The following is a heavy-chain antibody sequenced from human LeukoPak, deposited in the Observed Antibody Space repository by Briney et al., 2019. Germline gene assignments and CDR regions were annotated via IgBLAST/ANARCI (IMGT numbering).Heavy chain of an antibody. CDR3: ALRYYDSSGYPMFDY. D-gene: IGHD3-22*01. CDR2: ISSSSSYI. V-gene: IGHV3-21*01. CDR1: GFTFSSYS. J-gene: IGHJ4*02. Sequence: GGSLRLSCAASGFTFSSYSMNWVRQAPGKGLEWVSSISSSSSYIYYADSVKGRFTISRDNAKNSLYLQMNSLRAEDTAVYHCALRYYDSSGYPMFDYWGQGTLVTVSS.